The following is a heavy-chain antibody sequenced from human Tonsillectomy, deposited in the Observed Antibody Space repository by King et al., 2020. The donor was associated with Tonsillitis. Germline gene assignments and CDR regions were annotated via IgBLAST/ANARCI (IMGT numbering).Heavy chain of an antibody. CDR2: IYYSGST. CDR3: ARSRSRLDSPDY. V-gene: IGHV4-59*01. J-gene: IGHJ4*02. Sequence: QLQESGPGVVKPSETLSLTCTVSGGSISSYYWSWIRQPPGKGLEWIGHIYYSGSTNYNPSLKSRVTISVDTSKNQVSLKLRSVSAADTAVYYCARSRSRLDSPDYWGQGTLVTVSS. CDR1: GGSISSYY. D-gene: IGHD2-15*01.